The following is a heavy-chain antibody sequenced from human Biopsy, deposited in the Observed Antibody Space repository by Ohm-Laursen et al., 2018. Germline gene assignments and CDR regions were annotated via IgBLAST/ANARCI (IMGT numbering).Heavy chain of an antibody. J-gene: IGHJ6*02. V-gene: IGHV4-59*01. CDR1: GASIEDYY. CDR3: ARDKITYCTSTSCDYFGMDV. Sequence: GTLSLTCTVSGASIEDYYWTWIRQAPGKTLEWIASINYRGTTNYNPSLKSRVTMSAHTSTNQFSLKLTSVTAADTAVYYCARDKITYCTSTSCDYFGMDVWGQGTTVTVSS. CDR2: INYRGTT. D-gene: IGHD2-2*01.